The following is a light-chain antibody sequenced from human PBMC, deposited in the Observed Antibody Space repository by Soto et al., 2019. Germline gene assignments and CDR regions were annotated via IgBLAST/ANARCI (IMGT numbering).Light chain of an antibody. V-gene: IGLV2-14*01. CDR1: SSDVGGYNY. CDR3: SSYGSTSTRYV. Sequence: QSALTQPASVSGSPRQSITISCTGTSSDVGGYNYVSWYQQHPGKAPKLMIYEVSNRPSGVSNRFSGSKSGNTASLTISGLQGEDEGDYFCSSYGSTSTRYVFGTGTKLTVL. CDR2: EVS. J-gene: IGLJ1*01.